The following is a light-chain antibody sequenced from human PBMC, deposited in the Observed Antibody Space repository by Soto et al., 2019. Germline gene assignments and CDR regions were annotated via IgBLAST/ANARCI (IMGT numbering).Light chain of an antibody. Sequence: EIVLTQSPGTLSLSPGERATLSCRASQSVSSSYLAWYQQQPGQAPRLLIYGASSRATGIPDRFSGRGSGIEFTLTISRLEPEDFAVYYCQQYGSSPITVGQGTRLEI. CDR1: QSVSSSY. CDR3: QQYGSSPIT. J-gene: IGKJ5*01. V-gene: IGKV3-20*01. CDR2: GAS.